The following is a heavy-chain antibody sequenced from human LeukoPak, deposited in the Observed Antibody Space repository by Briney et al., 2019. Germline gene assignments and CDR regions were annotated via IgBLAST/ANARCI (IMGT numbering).Heavy chain of an antibody. Sequence: PGGSLRLSCAASGFTVSSNYMSWVRQAPGKGLEWVSVIYSGGSTYYADSVKGRFTISRDNSKNTLYLQMNSLRAEDTAVYYCARRRARHYFDYWGQGTLVTVFS. CDR3: ARRRARHYFDY. CDR2: IYSGGST. CDR1: GFTVSSNY. J-gene: IGHJ4*02. V-gene: IGHV3-53*01.